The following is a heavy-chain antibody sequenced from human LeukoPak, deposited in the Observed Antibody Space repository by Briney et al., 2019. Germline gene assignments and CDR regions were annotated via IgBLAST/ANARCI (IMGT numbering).Heavy chain of an antibody. CDR2: ISYDGSNK. D-gene: IGHD6-13*01. CDR3: ARDLGVLAAGFDP. Sequence: GGSLRLSCAASGFTFSSYGMHWVRQAPGKGLEWVAVISYDGSNKYYADSVKGRFTISRDNSKNTLYLQTNSLRAEDTAVYYCARDLGVLAAGFDPWGQGTLVTVSS. CDR1: GFTFSSYG. V-gene: IGHV3-30*03. J-gene: IGHJ5*02.